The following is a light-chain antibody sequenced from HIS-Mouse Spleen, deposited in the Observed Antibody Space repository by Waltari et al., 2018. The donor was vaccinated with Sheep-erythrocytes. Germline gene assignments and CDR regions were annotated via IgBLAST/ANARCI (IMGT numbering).Light chain of an antibody. J-gene: IGKJ1*01. Sequence: AIRMTQSPSSFSASTGDRVTITCRASQGISSYLALYQQKPGKAPKLLIYAASTLKSGVPSRFSGSGSGTDFTLTISCLQSEDFATYYCQQYYSYPPTFGQGTKVEIK. V-gene: IGKV1-8*01. CDR3: QQYYSYPPT. CDR1: QGISSY. CDR2: AAS.